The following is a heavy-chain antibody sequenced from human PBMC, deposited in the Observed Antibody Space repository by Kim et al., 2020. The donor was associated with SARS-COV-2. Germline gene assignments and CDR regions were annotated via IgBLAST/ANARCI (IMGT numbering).Heavy chain of an antibody. J-gene: IGHJ5*02. Sequence: AQKFQGRVTMTRDTSTSTVYMELSRPRSEDTAVYYCARGGIAAAGNWFDPWGQGTLVTVSS. V-gene: IGHV1-46*01. D-gene: IGHD6-13*01. CDR3: ARGGIAAAGNWFDP.